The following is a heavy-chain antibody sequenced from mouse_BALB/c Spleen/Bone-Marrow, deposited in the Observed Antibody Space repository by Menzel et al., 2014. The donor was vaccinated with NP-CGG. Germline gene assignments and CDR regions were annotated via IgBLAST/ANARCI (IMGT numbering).Heavy chain of an antibody. V-gene: IGHV5-9-3*01. CDR2: VSSGGSFT. CDR1: GFTFSNYA. J-gene: IGHJ2*01. CDR3: AKHCENYGFDY. D-gene: IGHD1-1*01. Sequence: EVKLVESGGGLVSPGGSLKLSCAASGFTFSNYAMSWVRQTPEKRLEWVATVSSGGSFTYYPDSVKGRFTISRDIAKNTLYLQMSILRSDDTAVDYCAKHCENYGFDYWGQGTPLTVSS.